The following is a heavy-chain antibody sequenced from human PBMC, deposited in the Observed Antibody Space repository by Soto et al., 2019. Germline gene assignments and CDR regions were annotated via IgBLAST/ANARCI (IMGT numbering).Heavy chain of an antibody. CDR2: IDKESTTI. CDR1: GFTFSSYT. V-gene: IGHV3-48*01. CDR3: ARDGAWMYLFDH. Sequence: HPGGSVRLSCAASGFTFSSYTMNWVRQAPGRGLEWVSYIDKESTTIYYADSVKGRFTISRDNAKKSLSLQMNSLRAEDSAVYYCARDGAWMYLFDHWGQGTLVTVSS. D-gene: IGHD5-12*01. J-gene: IGHJ4*02.